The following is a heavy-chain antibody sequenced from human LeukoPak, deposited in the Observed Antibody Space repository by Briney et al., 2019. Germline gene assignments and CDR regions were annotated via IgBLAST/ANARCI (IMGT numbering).Heavy chain of an antibody. CDR2: INGSGVIT. J-gene: IGHJ4*02. Sequence: GGSLRLACALSGFTFSNYAMNWVRQAPGEGLEWVSGINGSGVITYYSDSVKGRFTLARDNSKNSLYLQMKSLRAEDTAVYYCAKDSSQGGDYLDSCGQGTLVTVSS. V-gene: IGHV3-23*01. D-gene: IGHD3-16*01. CDR3: AKDSSQGGDYLDS. CDR1: GFTFSNYA.